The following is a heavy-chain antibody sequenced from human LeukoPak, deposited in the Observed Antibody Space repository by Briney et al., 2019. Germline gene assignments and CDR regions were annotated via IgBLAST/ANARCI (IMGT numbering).Heavy chain of an antibody. J-gene: IGHJ6*03. V-gene: IGHV3-48*03. Sequence: GGSLRLSCAASGFAFSSCEMNWVRQAPGKGLEWVSYISSSGSTIYYADSVKGRFTISRDNAKNSLYLQMNSLRAEDTAVYYCARAYSSSFSPWAYYYMDVWGKGTTVTVSS. CDR1: GFAFSSCE. CDR3: ARAYSSSFSPWAYYYMDV. CDR2: ISSSGSTI. D-gene: IGHD6-6*01.